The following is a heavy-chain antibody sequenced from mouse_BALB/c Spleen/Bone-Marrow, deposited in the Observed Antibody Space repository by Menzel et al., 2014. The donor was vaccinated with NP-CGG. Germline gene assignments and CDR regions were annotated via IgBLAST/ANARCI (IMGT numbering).Heavy chain of an antibody. J-gene: IGHJ4*01. V-gene: IGHV1-69*01. CDR2: IDTSDSYT. CDR3: ARGGHDFSLDY. D-gene: IGHD2-4*01. CDR1: GYTFTDKW. Sequence: LGMPGASVKMSCKASGYTFTDKWMYWVKQRPGQGLEWIGAIDTSDSYTNYNQKFMGKASLTVDASSSTAYMQVSSLTSDDSAVYYCARGGHDFSLDYWGQGTSVTVSS.